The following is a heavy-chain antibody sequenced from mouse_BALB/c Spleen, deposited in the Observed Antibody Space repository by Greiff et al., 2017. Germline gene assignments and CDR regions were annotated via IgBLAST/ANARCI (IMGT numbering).Heavy chain of an antibody. V-gene: IGHV5-6-5*01. CDR2: ISSGGST. J-gene: IGHJ2*01. D-gene: IGHD2-12*01. Sequence: EVHLVESGGGLVKPGGSLKLSCAASGFTFSSYAMSWVRQTPEKRLEWVASISSGGSTYYPDSVKGRFTISRDNARNILYLQMSSLRSEDTAMYYCARDDGFDYWGQGTTLTVSS. CDR3: ARDDGFDY. CDR1: GFTFSSYA.